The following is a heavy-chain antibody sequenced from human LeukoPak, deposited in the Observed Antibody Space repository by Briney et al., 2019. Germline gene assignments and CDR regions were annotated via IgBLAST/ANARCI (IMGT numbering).Heavy chain of an antibody. Sequence: PSQTLSLTCTVSGGSISSGGYYWSWIRQPPGKGLEWIGEINHSGSTNYNPSLKSRVTISVDTSKNQVSLKLSSVTAADTAVYYCASVHSSGYYYRDHRFDIWGQGTMVTVSS. CDR2: INHSGST. CDR3: ASVHSSGYYYRDHRFDI. V-gene: IGHV4-30-2*01. CDR1: GGSISSGGYY. J-gene: IGHJ3*02. D-gene: IGHD3-22*01.